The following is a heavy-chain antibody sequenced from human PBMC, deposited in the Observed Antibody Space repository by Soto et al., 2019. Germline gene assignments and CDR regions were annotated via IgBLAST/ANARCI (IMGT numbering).Heavy chain of an antibody. Sequence: GGSLRLSCAASGFTFSSYSMNWVRQAPGKGLEWVSSISSSSSYIYYADSVKGRFTISRDNAKNSLYLQMNSLRAEDTAVYYCARERYDTYGMDVWGQGTTVTVSS. CDR2: ISSSSSYI. J-gene: IGHJ6*02. CDR1: GFTFSSYS. D-gene: IGHD3-22*01. V-gene: IGHV3-21*01. CDR3: ARERYDTYGMDV.